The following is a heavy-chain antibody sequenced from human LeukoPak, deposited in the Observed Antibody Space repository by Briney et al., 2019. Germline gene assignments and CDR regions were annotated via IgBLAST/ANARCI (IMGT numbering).Heavy chain of an antibody. CDR3: AKLKRDSGSYLHYYFDY. J-gene: IGHJ4*02. D-gene: IGHD1-26*01. CDR1: RFTFSSYA. Sequence: PGGSLRLSCAASRFTFSSYAMSWVRQAPGKGLEWVSTISGDGGITYYADSVEGRFTISRDNSKNTLYLQMNSLKTEDTAVYYCAKLKRDSGSYLHYYFDYWGQGTLVTVSS. CDR2: ISGDGGIT. V-gene: IGHV3-23*01.